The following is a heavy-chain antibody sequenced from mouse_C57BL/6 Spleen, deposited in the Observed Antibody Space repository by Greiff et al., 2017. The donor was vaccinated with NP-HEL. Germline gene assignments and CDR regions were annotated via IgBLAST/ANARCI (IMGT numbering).Heavy chain of an antibody. CDR2: ISDGGSYT. D-gene: IGHD2-3*01. J-gene: IGHJ2*01. CDR1: GFTFSSYA. V-gene: IGHV5-4*03. CDR3: ARLRGYYPFFDY. Sequence: EVKLVESGGGLVKPGGSLKLSCAASGFTFSSYAMSWVRQTPEKRLEWVATISDGGSYTYYPDNVKGRFTISRDTAKNNLYLQMSHLKSEDTAMYYCARLRGYYPFFDYWGQGTTLTVSS.